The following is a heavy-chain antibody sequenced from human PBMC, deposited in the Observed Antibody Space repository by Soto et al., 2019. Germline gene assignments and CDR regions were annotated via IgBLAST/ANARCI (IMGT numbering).Heavy chain of an antibody. V-gene: IGHV5-51*01. CDR3: ARGPFVGGYDLQVTFYPHDAFDI. CDR1: GYSFTSYW. Sequence: GESLKISCKGSGYSFTSYWIGWVRQMPGKGLEWMGIIYPGDSDTRYSPSFQGQVTISADKSISTAYLQWSSLKASDTAMYYGARGPFVGGYDLQVTFYPHDAFDIWGQGTMVTVSS. CDR2: IYPGDSDT. D-gene: IGHD5-12*01. J-gene: IGHJ3*02.